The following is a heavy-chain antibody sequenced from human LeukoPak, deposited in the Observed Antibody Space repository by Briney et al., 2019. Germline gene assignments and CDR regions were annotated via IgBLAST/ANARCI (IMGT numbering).Heavy chain of an antibody. CDR1: GGSISSYY. CDR2: IYASGNT. D-gene: IGHD3-22*01. V-gene: IGHV4-4*07. CDR3: ARAAHYYDSSGYSFDY. Sequence: SETLSLTCTVSGGSISSYYWSWVRQPAGKGLEWIGRIYASGNTNYNPSLKGRVTMSLDTSKNQFSLNLSSVTATDTAVCYCARAAHYYDSSGYSFDYWGQGTLVTVSS. J-gene: IGHJ4*02.